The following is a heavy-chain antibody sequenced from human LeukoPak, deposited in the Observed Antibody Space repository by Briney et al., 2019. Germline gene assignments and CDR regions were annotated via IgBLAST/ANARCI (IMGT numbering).Heavy chain of an antibody. CDR2: ISGSGGST. CDR3: AKDKYYYDSSGYLDY. Sequence: GRSLRLSCAASGFTFGSYAMSWVRQAPGKGLEWVSAISGSGGSTYYADSVKGRFTISRDNSKNTLYLQMNSLRAEDTAVYYCAKDKYYYDSSGYLDYWGQGTLVTVSS. J-gene: IGHJ4*02. D-gene: IGHD3-22*01. V-gene: IGHV3-23*01. CDR1: GFTFGSYA.